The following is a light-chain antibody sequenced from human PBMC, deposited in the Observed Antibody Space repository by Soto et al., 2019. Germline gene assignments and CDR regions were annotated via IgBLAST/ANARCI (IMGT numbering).Light chain of an antibody. CDR3: SSYSSTNSPDV. CDR1: NSDIGSYNF. CDR2: EVN. J-gene: IGLJ1*01. V-gene: IGLV2-14*01. Sequence: QSVLTQPASVSGSPGQSITISCTGTNSDIGSYNFVSWYQQHPGRAPKLIISEVNIRPSGVSNRFSGSKSGNTASLTISGLQPEDEADFYCSSYSSTNSPDVFGSGTKLTVL.